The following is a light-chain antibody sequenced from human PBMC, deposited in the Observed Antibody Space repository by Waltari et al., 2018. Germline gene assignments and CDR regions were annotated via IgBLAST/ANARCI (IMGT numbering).Light chain of an antibody. V-gene: IGLV3-21*04. CDR1: NIGTKS. CDR3: QVWDANNDPGV. CDR2: YDS. J-gene: IGLJ1*01. Sequence: SYVLTQPPSVSAAPGKTARFPCGGNNIGTKSAHWYQQKPGQAPILVISYDSDRPSGIPERFSGSNSGNTATLTISRVEAADEADYYCQVWDANNDPGVFGTGTEVTVL.